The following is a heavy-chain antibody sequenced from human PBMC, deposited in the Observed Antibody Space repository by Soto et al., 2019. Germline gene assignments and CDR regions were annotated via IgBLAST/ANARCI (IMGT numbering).Heavy chain of an antibody. Sequence: PSETLSLTCTVSGGSISSVGYYWSWIRQHPGKGLEWIGYIYYSGSTYYNPSLKSRVTISVDTSKNQFSLKLSSVTAADTAVYYCARGNPSSTQPSYGRKLYNWFDPWGQGTLVTVSS. V-gene: IGHV4-31*03. CDR1: GGSISSVGYY. CDR3: ARGNPSSTQPSYGRKLYNWFDP. D-gene: IGHD5-18*01. CDR2: IYYSGST. J-gene: IGHJ5*02.